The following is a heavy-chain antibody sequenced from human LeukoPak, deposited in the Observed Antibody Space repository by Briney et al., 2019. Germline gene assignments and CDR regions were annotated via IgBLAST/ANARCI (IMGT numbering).Heavy chain of an antibody. CDR2: ISGSGGST. CDR1: GFTFRSYA. Sequence: GGSLRLSCAASGFTFRSYAMRWLRPAPGKGLAWVSAISGSGGSTYYADSVKGRFTISRDNSKNTLYLQMNSLRAEDTAVYYCAKDKEYSSYKFDYWGQGTLVTVSS. D-gene: IGHD6-6*01. V-gene: IGHV3-23*01. CDR3: AKDKEYSSYKFDY. J-gene: IGHJ4*02.